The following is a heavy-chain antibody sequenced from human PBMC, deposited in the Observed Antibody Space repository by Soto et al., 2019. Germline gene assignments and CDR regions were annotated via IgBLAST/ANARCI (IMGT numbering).Heavy chain of an antibody. D-gene: IGHD2-15*01. V-gene: IGHV3-23*01. J-gene: IGHJ4*02. CDR1: GFTFSGYA. Sequence: HPGGSLRLSCLASGFTFSGYAMSWVRKAPGKGLEWVSGFSYISGSTYYADPVKGRFTISRDNAKNTLYLQMSSLRAEDTAIYYCAKAACNIAGCQRFDYWGLGTLVTVSS. CDR2: FSYISGST. CDR3: AKAACNIAGCQRFDY.